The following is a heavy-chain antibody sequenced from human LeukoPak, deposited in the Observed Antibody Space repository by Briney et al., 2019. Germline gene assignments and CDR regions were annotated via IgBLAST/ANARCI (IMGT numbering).Heavy chain of an antibody. V-gene: IGHV4-30-2*01. CDR2: IYHSGST. Sequence: PSETLSLTCAVSGGSISSGGYSWSWIRQPPGKGLEWIGYIYHSGSTYYNPSLKSRVTISVDRSKNQFSLKLSSVTAADTAVYYCAREASSGFGNYYYGMDVWGQGTTVTVSS. CDR1: GGSISSGGYS. J-gene: IGHJ6*02. CDR3: AREASSGFGNYYYGMDV. D-gene: IGHD2-2*01.